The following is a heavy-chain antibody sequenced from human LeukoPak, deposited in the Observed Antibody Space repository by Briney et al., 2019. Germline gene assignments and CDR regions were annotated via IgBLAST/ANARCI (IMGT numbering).Heavy chain of an antibody. Sequence: SQTLSLTCAISGDSVSSNSAAWNWIRQSPSRGLEWLGRTYYRSKWYSDYAVSVESRITIKPDTSKSQFSLQLNSVTPEDTAVYYCARENTAPDAFDIWGQGTMVTVSS. CDR3: ARENTAPDAFDI. V-gene: IGHV6-1*01. D-gene: IGHD1/OR15-1a*01. J-gene: IGHJ3*02. CDR2: TYYRSKWYS. CDR1: GDSVSSNSAA.